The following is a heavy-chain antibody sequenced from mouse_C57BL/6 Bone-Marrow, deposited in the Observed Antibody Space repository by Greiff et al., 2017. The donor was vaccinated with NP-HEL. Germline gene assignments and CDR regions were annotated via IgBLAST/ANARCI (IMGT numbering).Heavy chain of an antibody. CDR2: IYPRSGNT. V-gene: IGHV1-81*01. CDR1: GYTFTSYG. D-gene: IGHD2-3*01. CDR3: ARSIYDGYYEGVYYAMDY. J-gene: IGHJ4*01. Sequence: VQLQQSGAELARPGASVKLSCKASGYTFTSYGISWVKQRTGQGLEWIGEIYPRSGNTYYNEKFKGEATLTADKSSSTAYMELRSLTSEDSAVYFCARSIYDGYYEGVYYAMDYWGQGTSVTVSS.